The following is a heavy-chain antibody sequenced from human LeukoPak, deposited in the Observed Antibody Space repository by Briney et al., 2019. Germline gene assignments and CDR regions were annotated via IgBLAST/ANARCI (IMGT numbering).Heavy chain of an antibody. CDR1: GGSISSYY. CDR2: IYYSGST. V-gene: IGHV4-39*07. D-gene: IGHD1-26*01. J-gene: IGHJ4*02. Sequence: PSETLSLTCTVSGGSISSYYWSWIRQPPGKGLEWIGSIYYSGSTYYNPSLKSRVTISVDTSKNQFSLKLSSVTAADTAMYYCARLRRVGATPFDYWGQGTLVTVSS. CDR3: ARLRRVGATPFDY.